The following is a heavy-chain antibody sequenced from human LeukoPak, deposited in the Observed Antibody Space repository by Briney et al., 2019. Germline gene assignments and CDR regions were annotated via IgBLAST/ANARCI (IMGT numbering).Heavy chain of an antibody. D-gene: IGHD2-2*01. CDR1: GFTVSSNY. V-gene: IGHV3-53*05. J-gene: IGHJ6*03. CDR2: IYSDGTT. Sequence: GGSLRLSCTVSGFTVSSNYMTWVRQAPGKGLEWVSAIYSDGTTYNADSVKGRFTISRDNSKNTLYLQMNSLRAEDTAVYYCAKGRRYQLLAYYYYYMDVWGKGTTVTVSS. CDR3: AKGRRYQLLAYYYYYMDV.